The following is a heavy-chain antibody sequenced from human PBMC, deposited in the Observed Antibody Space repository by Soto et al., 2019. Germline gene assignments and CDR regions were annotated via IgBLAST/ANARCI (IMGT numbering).Heavy chain of an antibody. CDR2: IIPILGIA. D-gene: IGHD1-20*01. CDR1: GGTFSSYT. J-gene: IGHJ3*02. V-gene: IGHV1-69*02. Sequence: SVKVSCKASGGTFSSYTISWVRQAPGQGLEWMGRIIPILGIANYAQKFQGRVTITADKSTSTAYMELSSLRSEDTAVYYCARLRYNWNDVAAFDIWGQGTMVTVSS. CDR3: ARLRYNWNDVAAFDI.